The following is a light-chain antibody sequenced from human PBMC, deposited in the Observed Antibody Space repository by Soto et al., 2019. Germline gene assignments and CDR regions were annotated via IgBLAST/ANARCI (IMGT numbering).Light chain of an antibody. V-gene: IGKV3D-20*02. CDR3: MQSTQLPPT. Sequence: EIVLTQSPGTLSLSPGERATLSCRANQTITSRYLVWYLQKPGQSPQLLIYEVSTRVSGVPDRFSGSGSGTDFTPEISRVETDDVGIYYCMQSTQLPPTFGQGTRLEIK. CDR1: QTITSRY. CDR2: EVS. J-gene: IGKJ5*01.